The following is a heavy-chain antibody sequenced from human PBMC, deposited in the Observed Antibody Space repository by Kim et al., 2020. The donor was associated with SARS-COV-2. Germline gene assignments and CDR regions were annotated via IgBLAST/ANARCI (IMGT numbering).Heavy chain of an antibody. V-gene: IGHV4-59*12. D-gene: IGHD3-16*02. CDR2: IYYSGST. Sequence: SETLSLTCTVSGGSISSYDWSWIRQPPGKGLEWIGYIYYSGSTNYNPSLKSQVTISVDTSKNQFSLKLSSVTAADTAVYYCARRALGDYVWGSYPPGAFDIWGQGTMVTVSS. CDR1: GGSISSYD. CDR3: ARRALGDYVWGSYPPGAFDI. J-gene: IGHJ3*02.